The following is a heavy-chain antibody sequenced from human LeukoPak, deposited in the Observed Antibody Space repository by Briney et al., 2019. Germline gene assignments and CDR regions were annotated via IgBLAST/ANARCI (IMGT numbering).Heavy chain of an antibody. CDR3: AKDNYFYPGYDSSGYYFPFSFDY. CDR2: ISYDGSNK. D-gene: IGHD3-22*01. Sequence: PGRSLRLSCAASGFTFSSYGMHWVRQAPGKGLEWVAVISYDGSNKYYADSVKGRFTISRDNSKNTLYLQMNSLRAEDTAVYYCAKDNYFYPGYDSSGYYFPFSFDYWGQGTLVTVSS. J-gene: IGHJ4*02. CDR1: GFTFSSYG. V-gene: IGHV3-30*18.